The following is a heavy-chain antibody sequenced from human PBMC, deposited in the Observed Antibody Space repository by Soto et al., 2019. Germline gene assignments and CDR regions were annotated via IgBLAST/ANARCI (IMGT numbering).Heavy chain of an antibody. Sequence: QMQLQESGPGLVKPSETLSLTCTVSGGSISSYYWSWIRQPPGKGLECIGYIYYSGSTNYNPSLKSRVTISVDTSKNQFSLKLSSVTAADTAVYYCARRYGSSFDYWGQGTLVTVSS. CDR1: GGSISSYY. CDR3: ARRYGSSFDY. CDR2: IYYSGST. D-gene: IGHD2-2*01. J-gene: IGHJ4*02. V-gene: IGHV4-59*08.